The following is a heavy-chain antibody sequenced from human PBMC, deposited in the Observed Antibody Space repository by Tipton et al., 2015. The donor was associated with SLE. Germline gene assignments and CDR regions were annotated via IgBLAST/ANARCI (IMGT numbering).Heavy chain of an antibody. CDR1: GGSFSGYY. D-gene: IGHD4-23*01. CDR2: ISHRGST. V-gene: IGHV4-34*01. CDR3: ATTYGGYYFDY. J-gene: IGHJ4*02. Sequence: TLSLTCAVYGGSFSGYYWSWIRQPPGKGLEWIGEISHRGSTSYNPSLKSRVTISVDTSKNQFSLKLSSVTAADTAVYYCATTYGGYYFDYWGQGTLVTVSS.